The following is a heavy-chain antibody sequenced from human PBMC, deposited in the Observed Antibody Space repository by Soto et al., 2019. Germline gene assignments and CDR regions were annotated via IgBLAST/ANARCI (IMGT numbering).Heavy chain of an antibody. Sequence: GGSLRLSCAASGFTFSSYGMHWVRQAPGKGLEWVAVISYDGSNKYYADSVKGRFTISRDNSKNTLYLQMNSLRAEDTAVYYCAKDLLKLRPGKTFDYWGQGTLVTVSS. D-gene: IGHD6-13*01. CDR3: AKDLLKLRPGKTFDY. CDR2: ISYDGSNK. CDR1: GFTFSSYG. V-gene: IGHV3-30*18. J-gene: IGHJ4*02.